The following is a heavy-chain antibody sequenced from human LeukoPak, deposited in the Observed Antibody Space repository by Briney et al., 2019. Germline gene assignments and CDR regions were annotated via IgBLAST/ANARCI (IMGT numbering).Heavy chain of an antibody. Sequence: SDTLSLTCTVSGGSIRSTVHYWAWIRQSPGKGLEWIGSSDYSGGTTYNPSLKSRVTVSVDTSKNQFSLKLTSVTAADTAVYYCARDFGDFRTDYWGQGTLVTVSS. CDR2: SDYSGGT. V-gene: IGHV4-39*01. D-gene: IGHD4-17*01. J-gene: IGHJ4*02. CDR1: GGSIRSTVHY. CDR3: ARDFGDFRTDY.